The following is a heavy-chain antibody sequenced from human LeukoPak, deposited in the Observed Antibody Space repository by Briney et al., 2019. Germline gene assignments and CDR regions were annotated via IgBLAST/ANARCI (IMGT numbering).Heavy chain of an antibody. J-gene: IGHJ5*02. D-gene: IGHD3-3*01. CDR2: IYYSGST. V-gene: IGHV4-59*01. CDR1: GGSISSYY. Sequence: KTSETLSLTCTVSGGSISSYYWSWIRQPPGKGLEWIGYIYYSGSTNYNPSLKSRVTISVDTSKNQFSLRLSSVTAADTAVYYCARAITIFGVVTSNWFDPWGQGTLVTVSS. CDR3: ARAITIFGVVTSNWFDP.